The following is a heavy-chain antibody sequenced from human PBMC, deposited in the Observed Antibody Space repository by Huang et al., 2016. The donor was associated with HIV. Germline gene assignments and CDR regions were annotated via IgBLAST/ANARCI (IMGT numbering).Heavy chain of an antibody. D-gene: IGHD3-22*01. CDR2: IRDSGST. V-gene: IGHV4-34*02. CDR3: ARMFKYDSGGYWGNDAFDI. Sequence: QVQLQQWGAELLKPSETLSLTCAVSGGSFSGHYWTWSRQPPGRGLEWIGEIRDSGSTTYNPSLKSRVTISGDTSQSQFSLKLNSVTAADTAIYYCARMFKYDSGGYWGNDAFDIWGQGTMVTVSS. CDR1: GGSFSGHY. J-gene: IGHJ3*02.